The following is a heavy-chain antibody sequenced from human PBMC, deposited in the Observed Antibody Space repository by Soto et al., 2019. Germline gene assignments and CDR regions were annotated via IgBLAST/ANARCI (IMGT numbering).Heavy chain of an antibody. D-gene: IGHD3-3*01. CDR3: ARVGVDFWSGYSYYYYGMDV. CDR1: GPSINYYY. Sequence: PSETLSLTCTVSGPSINYYYWSWIRQPPGKGLEWIGYIYYSGSTNSNPSLKSRLTISVDTSKNQFSLKLSSVTAADTAVYYCARVGVDFWSGYSYYYYGMDVWGQGTTVTVS. V-gene: IGHV4-59*12. J-gene: IGHJ6*02. CDR2: IYYSGST.